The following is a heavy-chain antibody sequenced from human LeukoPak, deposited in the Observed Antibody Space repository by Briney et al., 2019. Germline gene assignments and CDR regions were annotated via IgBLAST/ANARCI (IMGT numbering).Heavy chain of an antibody. CDR3: AKQVRGVISFGLFDY. CDR1: GFTFTNFA. V-gene: IGHV3-23*01. Sequence: GGSLRLSCAASGFTFTNFAMSWVRQAPGKGLESVATISDSDDSTYYADSVLGRFTISRDKSRNTLYLEMTSLRAEDTAVYYCAKQVRGVISFGLFDYWGQGTLVTVSS. CDR2: ISDSDDST. D-gene: IGHD3-10*01. J-gene: IGHJ4*02.